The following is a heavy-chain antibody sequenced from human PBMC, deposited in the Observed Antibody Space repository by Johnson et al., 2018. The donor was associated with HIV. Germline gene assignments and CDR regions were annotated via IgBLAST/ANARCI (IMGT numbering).Heavy chain of an antibody. J-gene: IGHJ3*02. CDR3: ARNYGSGSYFCNDAFDI. Sequence: VQLVESGGGVVRPGGSLRLSCAASAFTFDDYGMSWVRQAPGQGLEWVSGINWNGGSTGYANSVMGRFTVSRDNAKNSLYLQMNSLRAEDTAFYYCARNYGSGSYFCNDAFDIWGQGTMVTVSS. CDR2: INWNGGST. V-gene: IGHV3-20*04. D-gene: IGHD3-10*01. CDR1: AFTFDDYG.